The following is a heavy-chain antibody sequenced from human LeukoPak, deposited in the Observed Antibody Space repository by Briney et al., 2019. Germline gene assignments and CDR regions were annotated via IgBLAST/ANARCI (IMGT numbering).Heavy chain of an antibody. Sequence: GGALRLSCAASGFTFRSYAMSWVRQAPGKGVEWGSAISGSGGSTYYADSVKGGFTISRDNSKNMLYLQMSSLRVEDTAVYYCAKDVDCSGGSCYRGNWFDPWGQGTLVTVSS. CDR3: AKDVDCSGGSCYRGNWFDP. D-gene: IGHD2-15*01. CDR2: ISGSGGST. J-gene: IGHJ5*02. CDR1: GFTFRSYA. V-gene: IGHV3-23*01.